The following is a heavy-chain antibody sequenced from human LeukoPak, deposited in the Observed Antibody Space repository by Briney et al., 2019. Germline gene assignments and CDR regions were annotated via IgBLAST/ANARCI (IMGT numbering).Heavy chain of an antibody. V-gene: IGHV7-4-1*02. CDR1: GYTFTNYA. CDR3: ARVVYYDCSGYPDS. D-gene: IGHD3-22*01. J-gene: IGHJ4*02. CDR2: INTNTGNP. Sequence: GASVKVSCKASGYTFTNYAMNWVRQAPGQGLEWMGWINTNTGNPTYAQGFTGRFVFSLDTSVSTAYLQISSLKAEDTAVYYCARVVYYDCSGYPDSWGQGTLVTVSS.